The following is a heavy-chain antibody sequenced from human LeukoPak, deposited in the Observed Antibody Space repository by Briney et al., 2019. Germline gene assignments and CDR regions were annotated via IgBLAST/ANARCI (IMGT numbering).Heavy chain of an antibody. D-gene: IGHD3-16*02. CDR3: ARMDRLSATPTTDWFDP. V-gene: IGHV1-8*01. J-gene: IGHJ5*02. CDR2: MNPKNGAT. CDR1: GYTFPSYG. Sequence: GASVKVSCKASGYTFPSYGIHGVRQATGQGLEWMGCMNPKNGATGYAQKFQGRVTMTRDTSIGTAYMELSSLVSEDTAAYYCARMDRLSATPTTDWFDPWGQGTLVTVSS.